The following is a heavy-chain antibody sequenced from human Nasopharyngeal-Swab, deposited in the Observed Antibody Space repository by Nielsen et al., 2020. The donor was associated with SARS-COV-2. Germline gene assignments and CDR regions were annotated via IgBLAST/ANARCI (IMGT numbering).Heavy chain of an antibody. Sequence: GSLRLSCAASGFQFDDYVMHWVRPAPGEGLEWVSALVGNGFNTYYADSVKGRFTISRDNSMKTLYLQLNTLRAEDTAMYYCAKGWGRIDYWGQGTLVTVSS. CDR2: LVGNGFNT. V-gene: IGHV3-23*01. J-gene: IGHJ4*02. D-gene: IGHD3-16*01. CDR3: AKGWGRIDY. CDR1: GFQFDDYV.